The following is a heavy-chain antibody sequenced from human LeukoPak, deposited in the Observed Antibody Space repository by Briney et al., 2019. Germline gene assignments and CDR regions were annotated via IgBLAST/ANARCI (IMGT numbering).Heavy chain of an antibody. CDR3: ARASHDYGDYSHFDY. CDR1: GGSISSRNW. CDR2: IYHSGST. D-gene: IGHD4-17*01. Sequence: SETLSLTCAVSGGSISSRNWWSWVRQPPGKGLEWIGEIYHSGSTNYNPSLKARVTISVDKSKNQFSLKLSSVTAADTAVYYCARASHDYGDYSHFDYWGQGTLVTVSS. J-gene: IGHJ4*02. V-gene: IGHV4-4*02.